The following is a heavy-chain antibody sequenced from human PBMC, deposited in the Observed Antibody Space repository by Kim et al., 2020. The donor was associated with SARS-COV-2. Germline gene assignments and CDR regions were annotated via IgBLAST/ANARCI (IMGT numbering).Heavy chain of an antibody. V-gene: IGHV1-69*04. J-gene: IGHJ3*02. D-gene: IGHD5-18*01. CDR2: IIPMLDIT. CDR3: ASPRGYNFAKYDAFDI. CDR1: GGSFSSYA. Sequence: SVKVSCKASGGSFSSYAITWVRQAPGQGLEWMGRIIPMLDITSYAQKFQGRVTIIADKSTNTAYMDLSSLRSEDTAVYYCASPRGYNFAKYDAFDIWGQGTMVTVSS.